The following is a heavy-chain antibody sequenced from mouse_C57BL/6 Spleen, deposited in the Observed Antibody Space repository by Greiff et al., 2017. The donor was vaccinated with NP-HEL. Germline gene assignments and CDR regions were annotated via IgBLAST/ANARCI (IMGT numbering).Heavy chain of an antibody. CDR2: IDPSDSET. D-gene: IGHD4-1*01. CDR1: GYTFTSYW. CDR3: ARWIPTGYFDY. J-gene: IGHJ2*01. V-gene: IGHV1-52*01. Sequence: VQLQQPGAELVRPGSSVKLSCKASGYTFTSYWMHWVKQRPIQGLEWIGNIDPSDSETHYNQKFKDKATLTVDKSSSTAYMQLSSLTSEDSAVYYCARWIPTGYFDYWGQGTTLTVSS.